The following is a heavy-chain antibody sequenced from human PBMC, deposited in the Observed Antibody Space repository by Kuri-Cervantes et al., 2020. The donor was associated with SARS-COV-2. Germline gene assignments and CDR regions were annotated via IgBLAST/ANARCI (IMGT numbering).Heavy chain of an antibody. V-gene: IGHV1-24*01. CDR1: GYTLTELS. CDR2: FDPEDGET. CDR3: ATDLMVRGVIRLDH. J-gene: IGHJ4*02. Sequence: ASVKVSCKVSGYTLTELSMHWVRQAPGKGLEWMGGFDPEDGETIYAQKFQGRVTMTEDTSTDTAYMELSSLRSEDTAVYYCATDLMVRGVIRLDHWGQGTLVTVSS. D-gene: IGHD3-10*01.